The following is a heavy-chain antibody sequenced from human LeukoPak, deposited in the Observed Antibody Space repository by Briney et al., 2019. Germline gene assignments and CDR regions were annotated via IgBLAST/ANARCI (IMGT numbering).Heavy chain of an antibody. CDR3: ARHFFGDYVFAY. Sequence: KPSETLSLTCTVSGDSISSSDYYWGWIRQPPGKGLEWIGSFYYSGNTYYNPSLKSRVSISVDPSKNQLSLKLSSVSAADTAVYYCARHFFGDYVFAYWGQGNLVTVSS. D-gene: IGHD4-17*01. CDR2: FYYSGNT. J-gene: IGHJ4*02. CDR1: GDSISSSDYY. V-gene: IGHV4-39*01.